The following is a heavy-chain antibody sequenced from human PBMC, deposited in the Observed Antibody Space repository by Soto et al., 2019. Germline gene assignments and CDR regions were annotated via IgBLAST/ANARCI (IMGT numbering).Heavy chain of an antibody. V-gene: IGHV1-18*04. CDR3: AREAFGVQASWFDP. CDR1: GYIFTTYS. J-gene: IGHJ5*02. CDR2: VSASNGKT. D-gene: IGHD3-10*01. Sequence: QIPLVQSGSEVRMPGASVKVSCKASGYIFTTYSITWVRQAPGQGLEWMGWVSASNGKTNYAQKFEDRVTMTTDTSTTTAYMELRSLRSDDTAVYYCAREAFGVQASWFDPWGQGTLVTVSS.